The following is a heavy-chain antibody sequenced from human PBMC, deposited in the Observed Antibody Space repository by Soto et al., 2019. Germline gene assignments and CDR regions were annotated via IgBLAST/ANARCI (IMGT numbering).Heavy chain of an antibody. V-gene: IGHV3-23*01. J-gene: IGHJ6*02. CDR3: VGGGSYYYYGMDV. CDR2: ISGSGGST. D-gene: IGHD1-26*01. Sequence: GGSLRLSCAASGFTFSSYAMSWVRQAPGKGLEWVSAISGSGGSTYYADSVKGRFTISRDNSKNTLYLQMNSLRAEDTAVYYTVGGGSYYYYGMDVWGQGTTVTVSS. CDR1: GFTFSSYA.